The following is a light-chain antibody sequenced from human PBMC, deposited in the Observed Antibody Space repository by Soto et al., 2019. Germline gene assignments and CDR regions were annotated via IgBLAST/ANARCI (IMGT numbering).Light chain of an antibody. CDR2: DAS. CDR3: QQRTNWPSST. J-gene: IGKJ5*01. CDR1: QSVRSY. Sequence: EIVLTQSPATLSLSPGERATLSCGASQSVRSYLAWYQQKPGQAPRLLIHDASSRATGIPARFSGSGSGTDFTLTISSLEPEDFAVYYCQQRTNWPSSTFGQGTRLEIK. V-gene: IGKV3-11*01.